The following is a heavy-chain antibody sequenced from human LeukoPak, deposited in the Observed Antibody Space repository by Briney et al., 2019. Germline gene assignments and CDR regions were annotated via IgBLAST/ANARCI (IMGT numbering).Heavy chain of an antibody. Sequence: SVKVSCKASGGTFSSYAISWVRQAPGQGLEWMGGIIPIFGTANYAQKFQGRVTMTRNTSISTAYMELSSLRSEDTAVYYCARGIRPTLNYYDSSGYLVDYWGQGTLVTASS. CDR1: GGTFSSYA. D-gene: IGHD3-22*01. CDR3: ARGIRPTLNYYDSSGYLVDY. CDR2: IIPIFGTA. J-gene: IGHJ4*02. V-gene: IGHV1-69*05.